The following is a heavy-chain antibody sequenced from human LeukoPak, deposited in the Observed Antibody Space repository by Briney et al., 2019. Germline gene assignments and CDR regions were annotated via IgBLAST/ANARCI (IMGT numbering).Heavy chain of an antibody. Sequence: SETLSLTCAVSGYSISSGYYWGWIRQPPGKGLEWIGEINHSGSTNYNPSLKSRVTISVDTSKNQFSLKLSSVTAADTAVYYCARDQWLVRRTTGFDYWGQGTLVTVSS. CDR1: GYSISSGYY. J-gene: IGHJ4*02. CDR3: ARDQWLVRRTTGFDY. CDR2: INHSGST. D-gene: IGHD6-19*01. V-gene: IGHV4-38-2*02.